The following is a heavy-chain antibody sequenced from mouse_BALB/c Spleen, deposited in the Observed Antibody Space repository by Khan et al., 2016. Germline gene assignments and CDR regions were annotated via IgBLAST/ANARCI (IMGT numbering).Heavy chain of an antibody. CDR3: ARDYDYDGDWYFDV. J-gene: IGHJ1*01. Sequence: QIQLVQSGPELKKPGETVKISCKASGYTFTNYGMNWVKQAPGKGLKWMGWMNTYTGEPTYADDFKGRFAFSLKISARTAYLQINNLKKEDTTTYFCARDYDYDGDWYFDVWGAGTTVTVSS. V-gene: IGHV9-3-1*01. CDR2: MNTYTGEP. CDR1: GYTFTNYG. D-gene: IGHD2-4*01.